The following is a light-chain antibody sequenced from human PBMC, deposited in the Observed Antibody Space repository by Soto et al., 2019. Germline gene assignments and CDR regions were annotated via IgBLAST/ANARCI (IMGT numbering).Light chain of an antibody. Sequence: EIVLTQSPGTLSLSPGERATLSCRASQSVSSSYLAWYQQKPGQPPRLLIYGASSRATGIPDRFSGSGSGTDLTLTISRLEPEDFAVYYCQQYGSSPGYTFGQGTKLEIK. CDR3: QQYGSSPGYT. J-gene: IGKJ2*01. CDR2: GAS. V-gene: IGKV3-20*01. CDR1: QSVSSSY.